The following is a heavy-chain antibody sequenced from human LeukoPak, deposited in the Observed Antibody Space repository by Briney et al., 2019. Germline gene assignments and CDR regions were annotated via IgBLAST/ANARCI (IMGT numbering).Heavy chain of an antibody. CDR2: IYYSGST. V-gene: IGHV4-61*08. CDR3: ARHCSGGSCYPPVYGMDV. J-gene: IGHJ6*02. Sequence: SETLSLTCAVSGGSISSGGYSWSWIRQPPGKGLEWIGYIYYSGSTNYNPSLKSRVTISVDTSKNQFSPKLSSVPAADTAVYYCARHCSGGSCYPPVYGMDVWGQGTTVTVSS. CDR1: GGSISSGGYS. D-gene: IGHD2-15*01.